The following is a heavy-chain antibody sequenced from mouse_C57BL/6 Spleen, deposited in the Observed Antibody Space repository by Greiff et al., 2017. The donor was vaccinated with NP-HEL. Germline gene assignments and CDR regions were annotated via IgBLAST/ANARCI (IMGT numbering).Heavy chain of an antibody. J-gene: IGHJ4*01. Sequence: EVQLQQSGPELVKPGASVKIPCKASGYTFTDYNMDWVKQSHGKSLEWIGDINPNNGGTIYNQKFKGKATLTVDKSSSTAYMELRSLTSEDTAVYYWASSRYGSGRYAMDYWGQGTSVTVSS. CDR1: GYTFTDYN. D-gene: IGHD1-1*01. V-gene: IGHV1-18*01. CDR3: ASSRYGSGRYAMDY. CDR2: INPNNGGT.